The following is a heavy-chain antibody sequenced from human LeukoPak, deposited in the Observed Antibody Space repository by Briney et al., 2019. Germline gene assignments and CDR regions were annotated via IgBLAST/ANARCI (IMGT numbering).Heavy chain of an antibody. Sequence: PGRSLRLSCAASGFTFDDYAMHWVRQAPGKGLEWVSGISWNSGSIGYADSVKGRFTISRDNAKNSLYLQMNSLRAEDTALYYCAKDPGGDTAMVKQLDYWGQGTLVTVSS. CDR1: GFTFDDYA. CDR2: ISWNSGSI. J-gene: IGHJ4*02. CDR3: AKDPGGDTAMVKQLDY. D-gene: IGHD5-18*01. V-gene: IGHV3-9*01.